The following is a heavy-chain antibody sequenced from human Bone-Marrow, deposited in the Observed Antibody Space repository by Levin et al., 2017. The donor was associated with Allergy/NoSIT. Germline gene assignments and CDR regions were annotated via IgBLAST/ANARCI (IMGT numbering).Heavy chain of an antibody. D-gene: IGHD6-19*01. V-gene: IGHV3-21*01. J-gene: IGHJ4*02. CDR1: GFTFSSYS. CDR2: ISSSSSYI. CDR3: ARSDSGWYYTDFDY. Sequence: PGGSLRLSCAASGFTFSSYSMNWVRQAPGKGLEWVSSISSSSSYIYYADSVKGRFTISRDNAKNSLYLQMNSLRAEDTAVYYCARSDSGWYYTDFDYWGQGTLVTVSS.